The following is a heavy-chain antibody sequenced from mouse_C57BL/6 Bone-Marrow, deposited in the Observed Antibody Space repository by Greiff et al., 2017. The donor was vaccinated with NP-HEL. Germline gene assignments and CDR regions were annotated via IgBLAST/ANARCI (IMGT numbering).Heavy chain of an antibody. Sequence: EVQLQQSGPELVKPGASVKISCKASGYTFTDYYMNWVKQSHGKSLEWIGDINPNNGGTSYNQKFKGKATLTVDKSSSTAYMELRSLTSEDSAVYYCARRITTVVATRTTGFDYWGQGTTLTVSS. CDR3: ARRITTVVATRTTGFDY. J-gene: IGHJ2*01. V-gene: IGHV1-26*01. D-gene: IGHD1-1*01. CDR1: GYTFTDYY. CDR2: INPNNGGT.